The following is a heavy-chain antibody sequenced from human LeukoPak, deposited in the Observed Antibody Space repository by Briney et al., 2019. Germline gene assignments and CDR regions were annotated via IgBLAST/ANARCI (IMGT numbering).Heavy chain of an antibody. CDR2: IIPIFGTA. V-gene: IGHV1-69*06. CDR1: GGTFSSYA. CDR3: ASLPTLVRGVTIYYYYMDV. J-gene: IGHJ6*03. Sequence: GASVKVSCKASGGTFSSYAISWVRQAPGQGLEWMGGIIPIFGTANYAQKFQGRVTITADKSTSTAYMELSSLRSEDTAVYYCASLPTLVRGVTIYYYYMDVWGKGTTVTVSS. D-gene: IGHD3-10*01.